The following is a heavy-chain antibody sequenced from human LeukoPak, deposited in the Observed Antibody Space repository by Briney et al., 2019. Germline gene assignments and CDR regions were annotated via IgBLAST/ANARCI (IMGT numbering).Heavy chain of an antibody. V-gene: IGHV3-23*01. D-gene: IGHD3-3*02. CDR1: GFTFSSYA. CDR2: ICGGGDMI. Sequence: GGSLRLSCAASGFTFSSYAMRWVRQTPGKGLVWVSTICGGGDMIFSADSVKVRFSISRDDTKNTLFWHRSSLRAEDPDVYVCATQIGKRRLVRGCIFDYWGQGILVTVSS. CDR3: ATQIGKRRLVRGCIFDY. J-gene: IGHJ4*02.